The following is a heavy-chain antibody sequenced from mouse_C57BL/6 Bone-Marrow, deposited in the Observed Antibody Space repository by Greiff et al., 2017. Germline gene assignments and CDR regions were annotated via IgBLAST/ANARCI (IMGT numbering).Heavy chain of an antibody. J-gene: IGHJ3*01. Sequence: EVQRVESGGGLVKPGGSLKLSCAASGFTFSSYAMSWVRQTPEKRLEWVATISDGGSYTYYPDNVKGRFTISRDNAKNNLYLQMSHLKSEDTAMYYCARDRDDYDVWFAYWGQGTLVTVSA. D-gene: IGHD2-4*01. CDR2: ISDGGSYT. V-gene: IGHV5-4*01. CDR3: ARDRDDYDVWFAY. CDR1: GFTFSSYA.